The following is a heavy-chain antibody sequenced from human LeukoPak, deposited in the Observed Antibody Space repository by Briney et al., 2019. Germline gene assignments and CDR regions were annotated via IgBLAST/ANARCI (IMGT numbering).Heavy chain of an antibody. CDR3: ARESYQGGSFDY. D-gene: IGHD1-26*01. CDR2: IYYSGST. CDR1: GGSISSGGYY. J-gene: IGHJ4*02. Sequence: SETLSLTCTVSGGSISSGGYYWSWIRQHPGKGLEWIGYIYYSGSTYYNPSLKSRVTISVDTSKNQFSLKLSSVTAADTAVYYRARESYQGGSFDYWGQGTLVTVSS. V-gene: IGHV4-31*03.